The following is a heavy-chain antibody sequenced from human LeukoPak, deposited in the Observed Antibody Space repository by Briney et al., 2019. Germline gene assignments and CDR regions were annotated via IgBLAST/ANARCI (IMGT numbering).Heavy chain of an antibody. CDR3: ARDLGDSSDRSDY. CDR1: GFTFSSYA. V-gene: IGHV3-30*04. J-gene: IGHJ4*02. D-gene: IGHD3-22*01. CDR2: ISYDGSNK. Sequence: GGSLRLSCAASGFTFSSYAMHWVRQAPGKGLEWVAVISYDGSNKYYADSVKGRFTISRDNSKNTLYLQMNSLRAEDTVVYYCARDLGDSSDRSDYWGQGTLVTVSS.